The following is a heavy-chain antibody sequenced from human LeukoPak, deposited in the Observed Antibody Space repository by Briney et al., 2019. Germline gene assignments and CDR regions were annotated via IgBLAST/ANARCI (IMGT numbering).Heavy chain of an antibody. CDR2: IYSSGST. J-gene: IGHJ4*02. CDR1: GDSISSYY. V-gene: IGHV4-4*07. Sequence: PSETLSLTCTVSGDSISSYYWSWIRQPAGKGLEWIGRIYSSGSTNYNPSLKSRVSISVDASKSQFSLKLTSVTAADTAVYYCARHYDSSGHYFDYWGQGTLVTVSS. D-gene: IGHD3-22*01. CDR3: ARHYDSSGHYFDY.